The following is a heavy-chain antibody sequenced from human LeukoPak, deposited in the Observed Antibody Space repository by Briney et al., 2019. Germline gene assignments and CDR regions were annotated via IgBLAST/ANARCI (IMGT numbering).Heavy chain of an antibody. CDR1: GYTFDRSW. Sequence: GESLKISCQASGYTFDRSWIGWVRQMPGQGFQWLGIVYPRDSDTRYSPSVEGHVTITADTSIDTAYLQWRSLRASDTANYFCVRQLAVAGRTTSEYWYYTDVWGKGTAVTVSS. J-gene: IGHJ6*04. D-gene: IGHD6-19*01. CDR2: VYPRDSDT. CDR3: VRQLAVAGRTTSEYWYYTDV. V-gene: IGHV5-51*01.